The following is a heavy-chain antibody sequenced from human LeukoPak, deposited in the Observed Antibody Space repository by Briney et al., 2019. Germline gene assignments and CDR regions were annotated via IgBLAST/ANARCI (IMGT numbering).Heavy chain of an antibody. CDR2: IYYSGST. D-gene: IGHD6-13*01. CDR3: ARAPSAAAGTDMDV. Sequence: SETLSLTCTVSGGSISSYYWSWIRQPPAKGLEWIGYIYYSGSTNYNPSLKSRVTISVDTSKNQFSLKLSSVTAADTAVYYCARAPSAAAGTDMDVWGKGTTVTISS. V-gene: IGHV4-59*01. CDR1: GGSISSYY. J-gene: IGHJ6*03.